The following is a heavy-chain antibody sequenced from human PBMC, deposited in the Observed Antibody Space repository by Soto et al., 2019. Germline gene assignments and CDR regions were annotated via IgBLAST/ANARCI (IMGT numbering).Heavy chain of an antibody. CDR2: MYFTGST. CDR1: GDSVNSRDYY. V-gene: IGHV4-61*08. D-gene: IGHD3-3*01. Sequence: PSETLSLTCSVSGDSVNSRDYYWTWVRQPPGKGLEWMGYMYFTGSTNYNPSLKGRVTMSRDTSKNQVYLKLNYVTAADTAVYYCVRKRLLFKVVSDSWGQGTLVTVSS. CDR3: VRKRLLFKVVSDS. J-gene: IGHJ4*02.